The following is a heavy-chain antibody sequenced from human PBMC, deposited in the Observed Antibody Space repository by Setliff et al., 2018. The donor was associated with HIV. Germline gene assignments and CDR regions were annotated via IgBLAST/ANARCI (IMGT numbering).Heavy chain of an antibody. J-gene: IGHJ4*02. V-gene: IGHV3-15*01. Sequence: GGSLRLSCAASGFIFTNVWMSWVRQAPGKGLEWVGRIKRKTDGETTDYGAPVKGRFTISRDDSENTLFLQMNSLKIEDTAIYYCAKDFNLGLSRYFDQWGQGTPVTVSS. CDR3: AKDFNLGLSRYFDQ. D-gene: IGHD2-15*01. CDR1: GFIFTNVW. CDR2: IKRKTDGETT.